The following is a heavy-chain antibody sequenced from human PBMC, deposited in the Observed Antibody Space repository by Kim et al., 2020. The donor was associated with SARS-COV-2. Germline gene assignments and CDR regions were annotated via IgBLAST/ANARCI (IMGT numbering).Heavy chain of an antibody. CDR2: ISSSSSYI. J-gene: IGHJ3*02. CDR1: GFTFSSYS. D-gene: IGHD3-10*01. CDR3: ARGGSGKRFDAFDI. V-gene: IGHV3-21*01. Sequence: GGSLRLSCAASGFTFSSYSMNWVRQAPGKGLEWVSSISSSSSYIYYADSVKGRFTISRDNAKNSLYLQMNSLRAEDTAVYYCARGGSGKRFDAFDIWGQGTMVTVSS.